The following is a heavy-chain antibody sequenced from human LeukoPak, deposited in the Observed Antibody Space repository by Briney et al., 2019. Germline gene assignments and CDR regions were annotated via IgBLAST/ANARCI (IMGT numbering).Heavy chain of an antibody. J-gene: IGHJ6*03. CDR1: GYTFTNYG. V-gene: IGHV1-69*13. CDR3: ARDLAAAGYYYYYYMDV. Sequence: VASVKVSCKASGYTFTNYGITWVRQAPGQGLEWMGGIIPIFGTANYAQKFQGRVTITADESTSAAYMELSSLRSEDTAVYYCARDLAAAGYYYYYYMDVWGKGTTVTVSS. CDR2: IIPIFGTA. D-gene: IGHD6-13*01.